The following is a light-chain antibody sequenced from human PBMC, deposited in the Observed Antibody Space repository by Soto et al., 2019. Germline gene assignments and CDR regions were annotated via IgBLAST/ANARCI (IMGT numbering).Light chain of an antibody. CDR3: QQYNDWPPT. Sequence: EIVLTQSPATLSVSPGETATLFCRASQSVSSSVAWYQQKPGRAPRLLISGASTRATGIPARFSGSGSGTEFTLSIGSLQSEDFAVYYCQQYNDWPPTFGQGTKVDIK. CDR2: GAS. V-gene: IGKV3-15*01. CDR1: QSVSSS. J-gene: IGKJ1*01.